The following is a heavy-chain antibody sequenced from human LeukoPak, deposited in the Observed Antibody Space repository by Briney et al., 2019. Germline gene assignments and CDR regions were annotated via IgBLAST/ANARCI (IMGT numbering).Heavy chain of an antibody. Sequence: ASVKVSCKASGGTFSSYAISWVRQAPGQGLEWMGGIIPIFGTANYAQKFQGRVTITADKSTSTAYMELRSLRSDDTAVYYCAREYSGYDYWGQGTLVTVSS. D-gene: IGHD5-12*01. CDR2: IIPIFGTA. J-gene: IGHJ4*02. CDR1: GGTFSSYA. V-gene: IGHV1-69*06. CDR3: AREYSGYDY.